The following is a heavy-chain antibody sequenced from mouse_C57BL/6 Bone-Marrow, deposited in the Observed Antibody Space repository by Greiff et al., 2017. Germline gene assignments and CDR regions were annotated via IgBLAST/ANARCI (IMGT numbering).Heavy chain of an antibody. CDR3: ARPGAHYGFDY. Sequence: QVQLQQLGVQLVKPGASVKLSCKASGNTFTSYWLHWVKQRPGQGLEWIGMIHPNSGSTNYNEKFKSKATLTVDKSSSTAYMQLSSLTSEESAVYYCARPGAHYGFDYWSQGTTLTVSS. V-gene: IGHV1-64*01. CDR2: IHPNSGST. D-gene: IGHD1-1*01. J-gene: IGHJ2*01. CDR1: GNTFTSYW.